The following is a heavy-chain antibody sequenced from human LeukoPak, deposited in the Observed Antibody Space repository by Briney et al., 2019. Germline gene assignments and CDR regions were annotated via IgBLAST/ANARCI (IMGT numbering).Heavy chain of an antibody. V-gene: IGHV3-23*01. CDR1: GFTFSSYA. Sequence: GGSLRLSRAASGFTFSSYAMSWVRQAPGKGLEWVSAISGSGGSTYYADSVKGRFTISRDNSKNTLYLQMNSLRAEDTAVYYCAKDLIVVVVAATPFDYWGQGTLVTVSS. J-gene: IGHJ4*02. CDR3: AKDLIVVVVAATPFDY. D-gene: IGHD2-15*01. CDR2: ISGSGGST.